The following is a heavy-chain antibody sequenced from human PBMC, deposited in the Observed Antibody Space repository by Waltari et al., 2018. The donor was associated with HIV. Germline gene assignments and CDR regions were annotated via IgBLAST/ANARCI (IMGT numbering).Heavy chain of an antibody. CDR3: ARDQAPGDSSGFYYYGMDV. CDR1: GFTVSSNY. CDR2: IYSGGST. V-gene: IGHV3-53*01. Sequence: EVQLVESGGGLIQPGGSLRLSCAASGFTVSSNYMSWVRQAPGKGLEWVSVIYSGGSTYYADSVKGRFTISRDNSKNTLYLQMNSLRAEDTAVYYCARDQAPGDSSGFYYYGMDVWGQGTTVTVSS. J-gene: IGHJ6*02. D-gene: IGHD3-22*01.